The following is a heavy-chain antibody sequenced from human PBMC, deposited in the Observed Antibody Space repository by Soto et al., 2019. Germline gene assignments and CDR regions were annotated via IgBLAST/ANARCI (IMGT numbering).Heavy chain of an antibody. V-gene: IGHV4-4*02. CDR3: AKRGSWTTHFDY. D-gene: IGHD6-13*01. CDR2: IYHSGST. Sequence: PSETLSLTCAVSSGSISSSNRWSWVRQPPGKGLEWIGEIYHSGSTNYNPSLKSRVTISVDKSKNQFSLKLSSVTAADTAVYYCAKRGSWTTHFDYWGQGTLVTVSS. J-gene: IGHJ4*02. CDR1: SGSISSSNR.